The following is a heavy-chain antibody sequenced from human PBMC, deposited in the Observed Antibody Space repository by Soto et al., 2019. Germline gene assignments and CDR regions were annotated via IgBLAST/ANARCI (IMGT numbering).Heavy chain of an antibody. V-gene: IGHV1-69*06. D-gene: IGHD1-7*01. J-gene: IGHJ6*02. CDR3: ASRITGTTNDYYYYGMDV. CDR1: GGNFSSYA. CDR2: IIPIFGTA. Sequence: SVKVSCKASGGNFSSYAISWVRQAPGQGLEWMGGIIPIFGTANYAQKFQGRVTITADKSTSTAYMELSSLRSEDTAVYYCASRITGTTNDYYYYGMDVWGQGTTVTVSS.